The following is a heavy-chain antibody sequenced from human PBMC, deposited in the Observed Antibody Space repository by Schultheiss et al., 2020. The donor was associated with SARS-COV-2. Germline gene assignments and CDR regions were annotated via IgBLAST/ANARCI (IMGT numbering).Heavy chain of an antibody. CDR3: ARGPPQTGSYYYYGMDV. Sequence: SETLSLTCGVFGGSFSAFEWTWVRQPPGKGLEWIGGINHRGIAYYKPSLKSRVTISVDTSKNQFSLKLSSVTAADTAVYYCARGPPQTGSYYYYGMDVWGQGTTVTVSS. CDR2: INHRGIA. D-gene: IGHD7-27*01. V-gene: IGHV4-34*09. J-gene: IGHJ6*02. CDR1: GGSFSAFE.